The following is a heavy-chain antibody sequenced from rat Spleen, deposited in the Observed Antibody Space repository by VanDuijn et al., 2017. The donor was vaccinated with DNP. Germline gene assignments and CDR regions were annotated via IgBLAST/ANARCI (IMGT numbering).Heavy chain of an antibody. CDR1: GFNFNDHW. D-gene: IGHD1-11*01. J-gene: IGHJ2*01. CDR2: INKDSSTI. V-gene: IGHV4-2*01. Sequence: EVKLVESGGGLVQPGRSLKLSCAASGFNFNDHWMGWVRQAPGKGLEWIGQINKDSSTINIPSLKDKFTISRDNAQNTLYLQMNKLGSEDTGIYYCAKGPNFGGWSDYFDYWGQGVMVTVSS. CDR3: AKGPNFGGWSDYFDY.